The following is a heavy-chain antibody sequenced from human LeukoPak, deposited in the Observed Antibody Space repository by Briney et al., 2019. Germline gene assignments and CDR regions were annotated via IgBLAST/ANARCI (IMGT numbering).Heavy chain of an antibody. CDR3: ARVSSNNWYNERGAFDI. CDR2: IYYSGST. V-gene: IGHV4-59*01. Sequence: PSETLSLTCTVSGGSIGNYYWSWIRQPPGKGLEWIGFIYYSGSTNYNPSLKSRVTISVDTSKNQFSLKLSSVTAADTAVYYCARVSSNNWYNERGAFDIWGQGTMVTVSS. D-gene: IGHD6-13*01. J-gene: IGHJ3*02. CDR1: GGSIGNYY.